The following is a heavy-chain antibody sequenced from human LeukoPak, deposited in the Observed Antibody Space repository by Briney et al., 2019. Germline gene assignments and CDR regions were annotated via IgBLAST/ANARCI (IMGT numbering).Heavy chain of an antibody. CDR2: INHSGST. J-gene: IGHJ4*02. CDR1: GGSFSDYY. Sequence: PSETLSLTCAVYGGSFSDYYWSWIRQPPGKGLEWIGEINHSGSTMYNPSLKSRVTISVDTSKTLFSLKMISVTAADTAVYYCARWEQHLDYWGQGTLVTVSS. D-gene: IGHD1/OR15-1a*01. CDR3: ARWEQHLDY. V-gene: IGHV4-34*01.